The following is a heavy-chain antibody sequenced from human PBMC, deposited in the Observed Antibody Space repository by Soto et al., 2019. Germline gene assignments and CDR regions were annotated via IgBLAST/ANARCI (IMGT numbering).Heavy chain of an antibody. V-gene: IGHV3-33*01. J-gene: IGHJ6*02. D-gene: IGHD1-26*01. CDR1: GFTFSSYG. CDR2: IWYDGSNK. Sequence: QVQLVESGGGVVQPGRSLRLSCAASGFTFSSYGMHWVRQAPGKGLECVAVIWYDGSNKYYADSVKGRFTISRDNSKNTLYLQMNSLRAEDTAVYYCARDRTLQGARLYYGMDVWGQGTTVTVSS. CDR3: ARDRTLQGARLYYGMDV.